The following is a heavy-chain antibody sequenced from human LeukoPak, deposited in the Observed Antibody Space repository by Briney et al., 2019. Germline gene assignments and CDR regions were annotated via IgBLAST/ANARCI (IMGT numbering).Heavy chain of an antibody. V-gene: IGHV3-64D*06. CDR2: IVPNGST. Sequence: GGSLRLSCSTSGFTFSNHAMHWVRQAPGKGLKYVSAIVPNGSTYYADSVKGRFTISRDNSKNTLYLQMSSLRAEDSAMYYCVKDIVDVVATGSNWGQGTLVAVSS. CDR1: GFTFSNHA. CDR3: VKDIVDVVATGSN. D-gene: IGHD5-12*01. J-gene: IGHJ4*02.